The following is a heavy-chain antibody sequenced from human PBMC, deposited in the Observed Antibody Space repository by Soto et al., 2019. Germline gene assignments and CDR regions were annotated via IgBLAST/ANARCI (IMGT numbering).Heavy chain of an antibody. CDR3: ASNTRYDPPDY. Sequence: EVQLLESGGGLVQPGGSLRLSCAASGFTFSSYAMSWVRQAPGKGLAWVSGISVSGGSTYYADSVKGRFTISRDNSKNPLYLQMNSLRAEDTALYYCASNTRYDPPDYWGQGTLVTVSS. V-gene: IGHV3-23*01. D-gene: IGHD2-15*01. J-gene: IGHJ4*02. CDR1: GFTFSSYA. CDR2: ISVSGGST.